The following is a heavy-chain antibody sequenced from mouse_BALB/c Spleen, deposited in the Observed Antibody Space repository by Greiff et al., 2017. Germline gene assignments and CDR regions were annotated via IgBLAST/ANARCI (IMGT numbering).Heavy chain of an antibody. CDR1: GYTFTSYV. V-gene: IGHV1-14*01. CDR2: INPYNDGT. Sequence: VQLKQSGPELVKPGASVKMSCKASGYTFTSYVMHWVKQKPGQGLEWIGYINPYNDGTKYNEKFKGKATLTSDKSSSTAYMELSSLTSEDSAVYYCARKGTFITTATAWFAYWGQGTLVTVSA. D-gene: IGHD1-2*01. J-gene: IGHJ3*01. CDR3: ARKGTFITTATAWFAY.